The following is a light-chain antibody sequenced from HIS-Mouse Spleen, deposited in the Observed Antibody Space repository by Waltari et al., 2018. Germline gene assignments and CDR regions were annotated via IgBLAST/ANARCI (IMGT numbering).Light chain of an antibody. CDR3: MQALQTPWT. CDR1: QSLLHSNGYNY. Sequence: DFVMTQSPLSLPVTPGEPASISCRSSQSLLHSNGYNYLDWYLQKPGQSPQLLIYLGSNRASGVPDRFSGSGSGTDFTLKISRVEAEDVGVYYCMQALQTPWTFGQGTKLEIK. V-gene: IGKV2-28*01. CDR2: LGS. J-gene: IGKJ2*01.